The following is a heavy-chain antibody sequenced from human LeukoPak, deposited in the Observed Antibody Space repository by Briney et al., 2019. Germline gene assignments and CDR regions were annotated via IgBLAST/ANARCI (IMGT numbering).Heavy chain of an antibody. CDR2: MNPNSGNT. CDR1: GYTFTSYD. CDR3: ARGYSSGRDRNDY. D-gene: IGHD6-19*01. J-gene: IGHJ4*02. Sequence: TSVKVSCKASGYTFTSYDINWVRQATGQGLEWMGWMNPNSGNTGYAQKFQGRVTMTRNTSISTAYMELSSPRSEDTAVYYCARGYSSGRDRNDYWGQGTLVTVSS. V-gene: IGHV1-8*01.